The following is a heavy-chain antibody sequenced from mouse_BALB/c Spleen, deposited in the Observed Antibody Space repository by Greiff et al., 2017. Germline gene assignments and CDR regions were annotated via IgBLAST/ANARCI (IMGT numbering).Heavy chain of an antibody. V-gene: IGHV3-6*02. J-gene: IGHJ4*01. CDR2: ISYDGSN. CDR1: GYSITSGYY. Sequence: EVQLVESGPGLVKPSQSLSLTCSVTGYSITSGYYWNWIRQFPGNKLEWMGYISYDGSNNYNPSLKNRISITRDTSKNQFFLKLNSVTTEDTATYYCARAFYMDYWGQGTSVTVSS. CDR3: ARAFYMDY.